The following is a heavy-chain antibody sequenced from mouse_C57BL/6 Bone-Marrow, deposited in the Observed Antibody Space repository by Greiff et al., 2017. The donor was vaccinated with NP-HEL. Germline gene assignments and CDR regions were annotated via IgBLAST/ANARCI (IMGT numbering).Heavy chain of an antibody. Sequence: EVQGVESGGGLVQPGGSLKLSCAASGFTFSDYYMYWVRQTPEKRLEWVAYISNGGGSNYYPDTVKGRFTISRDNAKKTRDLQMSRLKSEDTAMYYCASSYYGSTLDYWGQGTTLTVSS. V-gene: IGHV5-12*01. CDR2: ISNGGGSN. D-gene: IGHD1-1*01. CDR1: GFTFSDYY. J-gene: IGHJ2*01. CDR3: ASSYYGSTLDY.